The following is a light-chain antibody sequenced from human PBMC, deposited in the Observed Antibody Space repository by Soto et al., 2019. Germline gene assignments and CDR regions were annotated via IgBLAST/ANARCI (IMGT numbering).Light chain of an antibody. CDR1: QGVGSM. J-gene: IGKJ1*01. Sequence: EIVMTQSPATLSVSPGERVTVSCRASQGVGSMLAWYRQQPGQAPRLLIYDAYIRATGVPARFSGSGSGTDFTLTIIRLEPEDFAVYYCQQYGSSPGTFGQGTKVDIK. CDR2: DAY. CDR3: QQYGSSPGT. V-gene: IGKV3-20*01.